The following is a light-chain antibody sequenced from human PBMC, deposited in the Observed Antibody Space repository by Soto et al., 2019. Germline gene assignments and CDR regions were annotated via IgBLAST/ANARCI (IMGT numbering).Light chain of an antibody. CDR3: QKYGSAFT. CDR2: AAS. Sequence: EIVLTQSPGTLSLSPGERATLSCRASQSVSSNYLAWYQHKPGQGPRLLIYAASSRATGITDRFSGSGSGTDFTLTISRLEPEDFALYYCQKYGSAFTFGPGTKVDIK. V-gene: IGKV3-20*01. CDR1: QSVSSNY. J-gene: IGKJ3*01.